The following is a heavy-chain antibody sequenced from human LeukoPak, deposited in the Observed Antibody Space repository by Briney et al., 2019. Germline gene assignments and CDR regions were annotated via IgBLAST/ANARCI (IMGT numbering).Heavy chain of an antibody. CDR2: ISYDGSNK. V-gene: IGHV3-30-3*01. CDR3: ARDHSSSWPNWFDP. D-gene: IGHD6-13*01. Sequence: GGSLRLSCAASGFTFSSYAMHWVRQAPGKGLEWVAVISYDGSNKYYADSVKGRFTISRDNSKNTLYPQMNSLRAEDTAVYYCARDHSSSWPNWFDPWGQGTLVTVSS. J-gene: IGHJ5*02. CDR1: GFTFSSYA.